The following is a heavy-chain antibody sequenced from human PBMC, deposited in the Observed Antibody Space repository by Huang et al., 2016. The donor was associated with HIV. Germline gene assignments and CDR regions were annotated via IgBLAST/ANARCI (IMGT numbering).Heavy chain of an antibody. CDR1: GGSFSGYH. V-gene: IGHV4-34*02. CDR3: ARGLRFCRGGDCFPTHFQH. D-gene: IGHD2-21*02. CDR2: INHSGSA. Sequence: QVRLEQWGAGLLKPSETLSLTCDEYGGSFSGYHWTWIRKSPRKGLEWIGEINHSGSAPYNPPLKTRGTITGDMSKNQFSRKMTSLTVADTAVYFCARGLRFCRGGDCFPTHFQHWSQG. J-gene: IGHJ1*01.